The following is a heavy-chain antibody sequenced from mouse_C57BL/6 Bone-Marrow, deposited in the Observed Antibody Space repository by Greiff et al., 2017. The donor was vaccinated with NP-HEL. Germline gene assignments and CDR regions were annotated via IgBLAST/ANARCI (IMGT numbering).Heavy chain of an antibody. V-gene: IGHV1-69*01. CDR1: GYTFTSYW. CDR3: ARDWDGFFAY. D-gene: IGHD4-1*01. J-gene: IGHJ3*01. CDR2: IDPSDSYT. Sequence: QVQLQQPGAELVMPGGGGKRAGQSSGYTFTSYWMHWVKQRPGQGLEWIGEIDPSDSYTNYNQKFKGKSTLTVDKSSSTAYMQLSSLTSEDSAVYYCARDWDGFFAYWGQGTLVTVSA.